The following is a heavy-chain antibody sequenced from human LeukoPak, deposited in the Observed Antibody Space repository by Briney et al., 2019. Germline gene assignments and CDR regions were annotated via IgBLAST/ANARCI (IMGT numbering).Heavy chain of an antibody. D-gene: IGHD3-16*02. V-gene: IGHV3-9*01. CDR3: AKDMELRLGELSLLDY. CDR2: ISWNSGSI. J-gene: IGHJ4*02. Sequence: PGGSLSLSCAASGFTFDDYAMHWVRQAPGKGLEWVSGISWNSGSIGHADSVKGRFTISRDNAKNSLYLQMNSLRAEDTALYYCAKDMELRLGELSLLDYWGQGTLVTVSS. CDR1: GFTFDDYA.